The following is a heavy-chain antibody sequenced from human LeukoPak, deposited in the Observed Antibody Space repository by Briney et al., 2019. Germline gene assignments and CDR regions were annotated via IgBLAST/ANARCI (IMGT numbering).Heavy chain of an antibody. D-gene: IGHD5-18*01. V-gene: IGHV3-23*01. CDR3: AKGGGGSYGLYYFDY. CDR1: GFTFSSYA. J-gene: IGHJ4*02. CDR2: ITSSGGYT. Sequence: GGSLRLSCAASGFTFSSYAMSWVRQAPGKGLNWVSAITSSGGYTYYADSVKGRFTISRDNSKNTLHLQMSSLRDEDMAVYYCAKGGGGSYGLYYFDYWGQGTLVTVSS.